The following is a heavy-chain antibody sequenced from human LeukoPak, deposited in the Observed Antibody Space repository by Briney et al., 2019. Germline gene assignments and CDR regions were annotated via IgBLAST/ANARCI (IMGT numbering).Heavy chain of an antibody. D-gene: IGHD1/OR15-1a*01. CDR3: ARQPSGTAAFDI. J-gene: IGHJ3*02. CDR2: IYHSANT. Sequence: SETLSLTCAVSGGSISSYYWSWIRQSPGTRLEWIAYIYHSANTNYNPSFKSRVTISVDTSKNRFSLKLTSVAAADTAIYYCARQPSGTAAFDIWGQGTMVTVSS. CDR1: GGSISSYY. V-gene: IGHV4-59*08.